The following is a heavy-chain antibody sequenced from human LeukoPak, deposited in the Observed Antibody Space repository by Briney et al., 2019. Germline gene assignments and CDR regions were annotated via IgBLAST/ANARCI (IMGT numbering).Heavy chain of an antibody. Sequence: GGSLRLSCAASGFTFSGYAMSWVRQAPGKGLEWVSAIGGRGGSTDYADSVKGRFTISRDNSKSTLYLQLNGLRGEDTAIYYCAKDLSYGFDYWGQGTLVTVSS. CDR3: AKDLSYGFDY. CDR1: GFTFSGYA. D-gene: IGHD5-18*01. CDR2: IGGRGGST. V-gene: IGHV3-23*01. J-gene: IGHJ4*02.